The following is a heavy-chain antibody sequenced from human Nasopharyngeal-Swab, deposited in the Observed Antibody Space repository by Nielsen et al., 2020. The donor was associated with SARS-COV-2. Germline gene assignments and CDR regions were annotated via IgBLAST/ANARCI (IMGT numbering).Heavy chain of an antibody. Sequence: WVRQAPGQGLEWMGIINPSGGSTSYAQKFQGRVTITADESTSTAYMELSSLRSEDTAVYYCARGAPYTMVRGVITFQYYYYYMDVWGKGTTVTVSS. J-gene: IGHJ6*03. D-gene: IGHD3-10*01. CDR3: ARGAPYTMVRGVITFQYYYYYMDV. CDR2: INPSGGST. V-gene: IGHV1-46*01.